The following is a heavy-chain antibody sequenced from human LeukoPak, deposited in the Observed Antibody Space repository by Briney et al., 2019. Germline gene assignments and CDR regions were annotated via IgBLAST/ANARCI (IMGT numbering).Heavy chain of an antibody. D-gene: IGHD4-17*01. V-gene: IGHV3-33*06. CDR1: GFIFSNYG. CDR3: AKAYGYGDYAADAFDI. Sequence: PGGSLRLSCAASGFIFSNYGMHWVRQAPGKGLEWVAVIWHDGSNKYYADSVKGRFTISRDNSKNTLYLQMNSLRVEDTAVYYCAKAYGYGDYAADAFDIWGQGTMVTVSS. CDR2: IWHDGSNK. J-gene: IGHJ3*02.